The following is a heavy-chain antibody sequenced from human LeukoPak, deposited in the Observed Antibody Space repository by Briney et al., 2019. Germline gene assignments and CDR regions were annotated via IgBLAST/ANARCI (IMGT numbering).Heavy chain of an antibody. CDR1: GYTFTSYG. J-gene: IGHJ5*02. Sequence: WASVKVSCKASGYTFTSYGISWVRQAPGHGREWMGWISAYNGNTNYAQKLQGRVTMTTDTSTSTAYMELRSLRSDDTAVYYCARDLGLPVAGSTPWGQGTLVTVSS. V-gene: IGHV1-18*04. D-gene: IGHD2-21*02. CDR2: ISAYNGNT. CDR3: ARDLGLPVAGSTP.